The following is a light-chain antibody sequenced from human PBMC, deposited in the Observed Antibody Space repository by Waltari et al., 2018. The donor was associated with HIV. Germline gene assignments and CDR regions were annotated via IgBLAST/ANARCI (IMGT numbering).Light chain of an antibody. CDR1: SVDPARNY. CDR3: HSDDSNNWV. CDR2: EDT. Sequence: NFMLTQPPPVSASPRRTVAIPCTGRSVDPARNYVQSYRQRTRSGPTTVIDEDTRRPSGVLDRLSGATACANNSSFLAFAGLRTEDEADYYCHSDDSNNWVFGGGTKLTVL. J-gene: IGLJ3*02. V-gene: IGLV6-57*02.